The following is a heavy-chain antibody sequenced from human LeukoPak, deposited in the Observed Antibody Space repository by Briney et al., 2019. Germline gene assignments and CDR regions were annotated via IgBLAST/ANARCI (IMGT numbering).Heavy chain of an antibody. Sequence: SVKVSCKASGGTFSSYAISWVRQAPGQGLEWMGGFIPIFGTANYAQKFQGRVTITADESTSTAYMELSSLRSEDTAVYYCARDSSSWLHFDYWAREPWSPSPQ. CDR1: GGTFSSYA. CDR2: FIPIFGTA. D-gene: IGHD6-13*01. V-gene: IGHV1-69*13. J-gene: IGHJ4*02. CDR3: ARDSSSWLHFDY.